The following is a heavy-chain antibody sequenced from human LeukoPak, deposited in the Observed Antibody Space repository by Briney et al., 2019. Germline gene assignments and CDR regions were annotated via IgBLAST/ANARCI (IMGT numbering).Heavy chain of an antibody. V-gene: IGHV3-7*01. Sequence: GGSLRLSCATSGFTFSNYWMTWVRQAPGKGLEWVANIKQNGSEKYYVDFVKGRFTISRDNAKRSLYLQMNSLRAEDTAVYYCARDSGSFDYWGQGTLVTVSS. CDR2: IKQNGSEK. CDR1: GFTFSNYW. D-gene: IGHD5-12*01. J-gene: IGHJ4*02. CDR3: ARDSGSFDY.